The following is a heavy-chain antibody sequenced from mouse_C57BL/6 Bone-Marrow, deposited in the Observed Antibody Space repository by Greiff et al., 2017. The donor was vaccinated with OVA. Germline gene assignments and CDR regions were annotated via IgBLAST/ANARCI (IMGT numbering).Heavy chain of an antibody. Sequence: DVKLVESGGGLVKPGGSLKLSCAASGFTFSSYAMSWVRQTPEKRLEWVATISDGGSYTYYPDNVKGRFTISRDNAKNNLYLQMSHLKSEDTAMYYCARDKSSPFAYWGQGTLVTVSA. V-gene: IGHV5-4*01. CDR2: ISDGGSYT. CDR3: ARDKSSPFAY. D-gene: IGHD1-1*01. J-gene: IGHJ3*01. CDR1: GFTFSSYA.